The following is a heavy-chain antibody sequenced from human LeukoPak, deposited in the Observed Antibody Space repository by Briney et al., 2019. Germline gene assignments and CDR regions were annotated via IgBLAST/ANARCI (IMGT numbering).Heavy chain of an antibody. CDR3: TRVGGTVVVPAAIDY. Sequence: GESLKISCKASGYSFTSNWIAWVRQTPGKGLEWMGIIYPGDSDTRYRPSFQGQVTISADKSINTAWLQWSSLKASDTAMYYCTRVGGTVVVPAAIDYWGQGTLVTVSS. V-gene: IGHV5-51*01. CDR1: GYSFTSNW. J-gene: IGHJ4*02. D-gene: IGHD2-2*01. CDR2: IYPGDSDT.